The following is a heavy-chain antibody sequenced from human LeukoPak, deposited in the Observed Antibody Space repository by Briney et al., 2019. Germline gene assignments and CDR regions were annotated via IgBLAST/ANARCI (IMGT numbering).Heavy chain of an antibody. Sequence: SVKVSCKASGGTFSSYAISWVRQAPGQGLEWMGGIIPIFGTANYAQKFQGRVTITTDESTSTAYMELSSLRSEDTAVYYCARDHTQYCSGGRIACWFDPWGQGTLVTVSS. D-gene: IGHD2-15*01. CDR2: IIPIFGTA. V-gene: IGHV1-69*05. CDR3: ARDHTQYCSGGRIACWFDP. J-gene: IGHJ5*02. CDR1: GGTFSSYA.